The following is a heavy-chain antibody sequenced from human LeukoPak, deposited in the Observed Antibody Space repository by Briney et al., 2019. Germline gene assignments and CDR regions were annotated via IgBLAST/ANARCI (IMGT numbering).Heavy chain of an antibody. Sequence: HGESLKISCKGSGYSFPNYWIGWVRQMPGKGLEWMGIIYPGDSHTRYSPSFQDQVTISVDKSISTAYLQWSSLKASDTAMYYCARGPYAYTSSATLGSYNWLDPWGQGSLVTVSS. J-gene: IGHJ5*02. CDR2: IYPGDSHT. CDR3: ARGPYAYTSSATLGSYNWLDP. D-gene: IGHD2-2*02. V-gene: IGHV5-51*01. CDR1: GYSFPNYW.